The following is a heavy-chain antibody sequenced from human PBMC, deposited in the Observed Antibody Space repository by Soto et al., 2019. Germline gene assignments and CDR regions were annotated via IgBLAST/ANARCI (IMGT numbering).Heavy chain of an antibody. CDR3: ARNVEVGWFDP. CDR1: GYTFTSYY. D-gene: IGHD2-15*01. V-gene: IGHV1-46*01. J-gene: IGHJ5*02. Sequence: ASVKVSCKASGYTFTSYYMHWVRQAPGQGLEWMGIINPSGGSTSYAQKFQGRVTMTRDTSTSTAYMELRSLRSDDTAVYYCARNVEVGWFDPWGQGPLVTVSS. CDR2: INPSGGST.